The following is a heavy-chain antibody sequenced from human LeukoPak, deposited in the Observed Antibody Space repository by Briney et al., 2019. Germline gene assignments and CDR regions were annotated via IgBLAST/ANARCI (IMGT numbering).Heavy chain of an antibody. Sequence: SETLSLTCTVSGGSISSYYWSWIRQPPGKGLEWIGYIYYSGSTNYNPSLKSRVTISVDTSKNQFSLKLSSVTAADTAVYYCARSSGFGNDAFDIWGQGTMVTVSS. J-gene: IGHJ3*02. V-gene: IGHV4-59*08. CDR2: IYYSGST. CDR3: ARSSGFGNDAFDI. CDR1: GGSISSYY. D-gene: IGHD3-10*01.